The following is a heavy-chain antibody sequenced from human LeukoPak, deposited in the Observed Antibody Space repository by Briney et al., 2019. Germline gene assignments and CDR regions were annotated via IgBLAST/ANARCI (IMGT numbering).Heavy chain of an antibody. CDR1: GFTFSDYY. J-gene: IGHJ4*02. CDR2: ISNSGDSI. CDR3: GRGHWGLDY. Sequence: GGSLRLSCAASGFTFSDYYMTWIRQAPGKGLEWVSFISNSGDSIYYADSVKGRFTTSRDNAKNSLFLQMNSLRAEDTAVYYCGRGHWGLDYWGQGALVTVSS. V-gene: IGHV3-11*04. D-gene: IGHD7-27*01.